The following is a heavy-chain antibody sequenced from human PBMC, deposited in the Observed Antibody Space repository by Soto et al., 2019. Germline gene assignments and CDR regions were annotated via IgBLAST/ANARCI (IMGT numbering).Heavy chain of an antibody. CDR2: ISASNGDT. V-gene: IGHV1-18*01. CDR1: GYSFTSYR. Sequence: QVQLVQSGAEVKKPGASVKVSCKASGYSFTSYRISWVRQAPGQGLEWMGWISASNGDTKYAQKLQDRDTMTTDTSTSTAYMELRSLRSDDTAVYFCARADYGDDDYWGQGTLITVSS. D-gene: IGHD4-17*01. CDR3: ARADYGDDDY. J-gene: IGHJ4*02.